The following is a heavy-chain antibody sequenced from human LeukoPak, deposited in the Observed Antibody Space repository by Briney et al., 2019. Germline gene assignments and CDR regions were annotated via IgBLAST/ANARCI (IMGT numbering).Heavy chain of an antibody. V-gene: IGHV4-30-4*08. CDR3: AGELPLGISYYYYMDV. J-gene: IGHJ6*03. CDR1: GGSISSGDYY. Sequence: PSETLSLTCTVSGGSISSGDYYWSWIRQPPGKGLEWIGYIYYSGSTYYNPSLKSRVTISVDTSKNQFSLKLSSVTAADTAVYYCAGELPLGISYYYYMDVWGKGTTVTVSS. CDR2: IYYSGST. D-gene: IGHD3-16*01.